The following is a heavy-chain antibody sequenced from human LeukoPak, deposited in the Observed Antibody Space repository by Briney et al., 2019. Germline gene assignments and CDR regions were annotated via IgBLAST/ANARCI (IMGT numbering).Heavy chain of an antibody. CDR1: GGSFSGYY. J-gene: IGHJ4*02. Sequence: SETLSLTCAVYGGSFSGYYWSWIRQPAGKGLEWIGRIYISGSTNYNPSLKSRVTISVDTSKNQFSLKLTSVTAADTAVYFCARQRPWGLSRYFDYWGQGTLVTVSS. CDR2: IYISGST. CDR3: ARQRPWGLSRYFDY. D-gene: IGHD7-27*01. V-gene: IGHV4-59*10.